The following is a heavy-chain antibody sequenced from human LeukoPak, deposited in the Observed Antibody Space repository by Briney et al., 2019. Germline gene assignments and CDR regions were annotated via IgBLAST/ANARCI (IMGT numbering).Heavy chain of an antibody. CDR2: ITSSSSTI. D-gene: IGHD3-22*01. CDR3: ARDERGSGDL. V-gene: IGHV3-48*01. Sequence: GGSLRLSCAASGFTFSTYTMNWVRQAPGKGLEWVSYITSSSSTIYYADSVKGRFTISRDNAKNLLYLQMNSLRAEDTAVYYCARDERGSGDLWGQGTLVTVSS. CDR1: GFTFSTYT. J-gene: IGHJ4*02.